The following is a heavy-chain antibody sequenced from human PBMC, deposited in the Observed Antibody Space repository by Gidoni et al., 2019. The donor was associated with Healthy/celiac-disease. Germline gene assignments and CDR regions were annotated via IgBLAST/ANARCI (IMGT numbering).Heavy chain of an antibody. J-gene: IGHJ4*02. D-gene: IGHD4-17*01. CDR3: AKSRDLSLRSSYFDY. Sequence: QVQLVESGGGVVQPGRSLRLSCAASGFTFSSYGMHWVRQAPGKGLEWVAVISYDGSNKYYADSVKGRFTISRDNSKNTLYLQMNSLRAEDTAVYYCAKSRDLSLRSSYFDYWGQGTLVTVSS. CDR1: GFTFSSYG. V-gene: IGHV3-30*18. CDR2: ISYDGSNK.